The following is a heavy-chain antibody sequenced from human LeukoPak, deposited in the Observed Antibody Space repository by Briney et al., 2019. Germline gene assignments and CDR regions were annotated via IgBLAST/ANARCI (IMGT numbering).Heavy chain of an antibody. CDR3: ARDSIAAAGTDPFYYYYYGMDV. D-gene: IGHD6-13*01. Sequence: GASVKVSCKASGYTFTGYYMHWVRQAPGQGLEWMGWINPNSGGTNYAQKFQGRVTMTRDTSISTAYMELSGLRSDDTAVYYCARDSIAAAGTDPFYYYYYGMDVWGQGTTVTVSS. CDR2: INPNSGGT. J-gene: IGHJ6*02. CDR1: GYTFTGYY. V-gene: IGHV1-2*02.